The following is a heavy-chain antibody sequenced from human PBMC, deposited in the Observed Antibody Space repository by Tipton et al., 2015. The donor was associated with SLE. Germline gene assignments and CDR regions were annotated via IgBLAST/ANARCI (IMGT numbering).Heavy chain of an antibody. V-gene: IGHV1-18*01. J-gene: IGHJ4*02. Sequence: QLVQSGAEVKKPGASVKVSCKASGYTFTSYGISWVRQAPGQGLEWMGWISAYNGNTNYAQKLQGRVTMTTDTSTSTAYMELRSLRSDDTAVYYCARGTWREGCSSTSCFFDYWGQGTLVTVSS. CDR3: ARGTWREGCSSTSCFFDY. D-gene: IGHD2-2*01. CDR2: ISAYNGNT. CDR1: GYTFTSYG.